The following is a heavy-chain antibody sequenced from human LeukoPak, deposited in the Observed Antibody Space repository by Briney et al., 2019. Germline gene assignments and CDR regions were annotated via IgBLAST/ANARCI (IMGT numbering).Heavy chain of an antibody. J-gene: IGHJ4*02. CDR2: ISHSAHGI. V-gene: IGHV3-23*01. Sequence: PGGSLRLSCTASGFTFSDYAMNWIRQAPGKGLEWVSTISHSAHGIFYTDSVKGRFTISRDNSNNTVYLQMNSLRAEDTAVYYCARSIAGSGYIFDYWGQGTLVTVSS. CDR3: ARSIAGSGYIFDY. D-gene: IGHD3-3*01. CDR1: GFTFSDYA.